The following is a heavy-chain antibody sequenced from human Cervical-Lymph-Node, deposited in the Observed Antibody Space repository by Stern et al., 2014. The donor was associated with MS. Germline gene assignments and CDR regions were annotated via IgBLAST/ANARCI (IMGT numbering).Heavy chain of an antibody. J-gene: IGHJ4*02. D-gene: IGHD6-13*01. CDR1: GGSISTDGYY. CDR2: IYYSGST. Sequence: QLQLQESGPGVAKPSQTLSLTCTVSGGSISTDGYYWTRIRQHPEKGLEWIGYIYYSGSTYYNPSLKSRVTMSLDTSKNQFSLNLSSVTAADTAIYYCARDDRGSSWYRFDFWGQGTLVTVSS. V-gene: IGHV4-31*03. CDR3: ARDDRGSSWYRFDF.